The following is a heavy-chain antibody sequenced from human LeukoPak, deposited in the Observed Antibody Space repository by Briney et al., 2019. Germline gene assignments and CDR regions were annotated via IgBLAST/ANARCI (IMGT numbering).Heavy chain of an antibody. CDR3: ASATVDTALSFDY. J-gene: IGHJ4*02. Sequence: GGSLRLSCAASGFTVSSNYMSWVRQAPGKGLEWVSVIYSGGSTYYADSVKGRFTISRDNSKNTLYLQMNSLRAEDTAVYYCASATVDTALSFDYWGQGTLVTVSS. V-gene: IGHV3-53*01. CDR2: IYSGGST. D-gene: IGHD5-18*01. CDR1: GFTVSSNY.